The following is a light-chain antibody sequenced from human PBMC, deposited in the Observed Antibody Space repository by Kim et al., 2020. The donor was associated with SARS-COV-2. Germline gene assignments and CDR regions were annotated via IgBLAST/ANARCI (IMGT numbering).Light chain of an antibody. J-gene: IGLJ3*02. V-gene: IGLV3-19*01. Sequence: ALGQTVRITCQGDSLRTDYASWYQQKPGQAPVLVIYGQNNRPSGIPDRFSGSFSGNTASLTITGARTEDEADYYCNSRDSSGNHWVFGGGTKLTVL. CDR1: SLRTDY. CDR2: GQN. CDR3: NSRDSSGNHWV.